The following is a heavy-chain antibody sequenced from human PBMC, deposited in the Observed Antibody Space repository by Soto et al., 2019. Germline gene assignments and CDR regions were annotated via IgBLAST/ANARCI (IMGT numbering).Heavy chain of an antibody. CDR1: GGSISSRDSY. V-gene: IGHV4-39*01. CDR3: ARGFGRSHFDY. J-gene: IGHJ4*02. CDR2: FHYSGST. Sequence: SETLSLTXTVSGGSISSRDSYWGWIRQPPGKGLEWIGSFHYSGSTYYNPSLKSRVTISVDTSKNQLSLRVTSVTAADPAVYYCARGFGRSHFDYWGQGTLVTVSS. D-gene: IGHD3-16*01.